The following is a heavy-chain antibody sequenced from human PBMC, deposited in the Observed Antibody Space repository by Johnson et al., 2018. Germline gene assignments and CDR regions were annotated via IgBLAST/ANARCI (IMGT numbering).Heavy chain of an antibody. CDR3: AKDYYDWGYYYYYMDV. D-gene: IGHD3-22*01. CDR2: ISYDGSNK. CDR1: GFIFRNYG. J-gene: IGHJ6*03. V-gene: IGHV3-30*18. Sequence: QVQLVESGGGAVQPGRSLRLSCGASGFIFRNYGMHWVRQAPGKGLEWVAIISYDGSNKYYADSVKGRFTISRDNSKNTLYLQMNSLRAEDTAVYYCAKDYYDWGYYYYYMDVWGKGTTVTVSS.